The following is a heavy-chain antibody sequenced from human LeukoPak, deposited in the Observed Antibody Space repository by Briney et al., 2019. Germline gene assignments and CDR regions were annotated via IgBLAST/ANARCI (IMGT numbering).Heavy chain of an antibody. J-gene: IGHJ1*01. CDR3: ARHDSSGYYLAEYFQH. Sequence: SETLSLTCTVSGGSISSGGYYWSWIRQPPGKGLEWIGYIYHSGGTYYNPSLKSRVTISVDRSKNQFSLKLSSVTAADTAVYYCARHDSSGYYLAEYFQHWGQGTLVTVSS. CDR2: IYHSGGT. V-gene: IGHV4-30-2*01. CDR1: GGSISSGGYY. D-gene: IGHD3-22*01.